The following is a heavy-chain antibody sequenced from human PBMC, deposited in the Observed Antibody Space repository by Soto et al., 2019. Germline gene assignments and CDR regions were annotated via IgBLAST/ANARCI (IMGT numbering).Heavy chain of an antibody. V-gene: IGHV4-38-2*01. CDR1: GYSIASGYY. Sequence: SETLSLTCAVSGYSIASGYYWAWTRQSPGKGLEWIGSIYHAGSVYYNPSLNSRVAVSLDTSKNHFSLKLTSVTAADTAVYYCARTFDYYGMDVWGQGTTVTVSS. CDR2: IYHAGSV. J-gene: IGHJ6*02. CDR3: ARTFDYYGMDV.